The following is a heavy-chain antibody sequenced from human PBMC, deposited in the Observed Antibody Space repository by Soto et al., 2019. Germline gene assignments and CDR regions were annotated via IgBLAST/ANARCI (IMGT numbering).Heavy chain of an antibody. CDR1: GFTFTSSA. CDR3: AADSSGSYYIYYYYYDMDV. J-gene: IGHJ6*02. V-gene: IGHV1-58*01. CDR2: IVVGSGNT. D-gene: IGHD6-25*01. Sequence: QMQLVQSGPEVKKPGTSVKVSCKASGFTFTSSAVQWVRQARGQRLEWIGWIVVGSGNTNYAQKFEERVTITRDKSTSTAYMELSSPSSDDTAVYYCAADSSGSYYIYYYYYDMDVWGQGTTVTVSS.